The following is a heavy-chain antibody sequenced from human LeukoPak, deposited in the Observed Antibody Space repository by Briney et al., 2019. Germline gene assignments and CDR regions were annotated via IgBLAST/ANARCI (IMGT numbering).Heavy chain of an antibody. CDR3: ARGEYDDY. CDR1: GFTFSSYS. CDR2: ISSSSSYI. D-gene: IGHD2/OR15-2a*01. V-gene: IGHV3-21*01. J-gene: IGHJ4*02. Sequence: PGGSLRLSSAASGFTFSSYSMNWVPKAPGTGLEWVSSISSSSSYIYYADSVKGRFTISRDNAKNSLYLQMNSLRAEDTAVYYCARGEYDDYWGQGTLVTVSS.